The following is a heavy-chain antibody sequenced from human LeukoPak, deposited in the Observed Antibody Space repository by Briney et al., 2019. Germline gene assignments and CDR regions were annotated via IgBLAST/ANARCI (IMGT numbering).Heavy chain of an antibody. CDR3: ARGPVPNDSSGYYYVADWFDP. V-gene: IGHV1-69*06. D-gene: IGHD3-22*01. Sequence: GASVKVSCKASGGTFSSYAISWVRQAPGQGLEWIGGIIPIFGTANYAQKCQGRVTITADKSTSTAYMELSSLRSEDTAVYYCARGPVPNDSSGYYYVADWFDPWGQGTLVSVSS. CDR2: IIPIFGTA. CDR1: GGTFSSYA. J-gene: IGHJ5*02.